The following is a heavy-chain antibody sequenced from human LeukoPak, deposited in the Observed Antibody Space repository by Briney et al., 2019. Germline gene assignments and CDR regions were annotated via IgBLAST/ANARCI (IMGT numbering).Heavy chain of an antibody. CDR3: AKGLSLPPYYFDY. Sequence: GGSLRPSCAASGFNFSHFGMTWVRQAPGKGLEWVSSISDSGGRTYYADSVKGRFTISRDNSKNTLYLQMNSLRAEDTAVYYCAKGLSLPPYYFDYWGQGTLVTVSS. CDR1: GFNFSHFG. V-gene: IGHV3-23*01. CDR2: ISDSGGRT. J-gene: IGHJ4*02.